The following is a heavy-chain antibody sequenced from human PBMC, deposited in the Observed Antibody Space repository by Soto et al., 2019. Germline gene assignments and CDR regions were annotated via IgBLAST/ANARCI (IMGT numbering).Heavy chain of an antibody. CDR1: GGTFSSYA. CDR2: IIPIFGTA. J-gene: IGHJ6*02. D-gene: IGHD5-12*01. Sequence: QVQLVQSGAEVKKPGSSVKVSCTASGGTFSSYAISWVRQAPGQGLEWMGGIIPIFGTANYAQKFQGRVTITADESTSTAYMELSSLRSEDTAVYYCARARVRVATISYYYYGMDVWGQGTTVTVSS. V-gene: IGHV1-69*01. CDR3: ARARVRVATISYYYYGMDV.